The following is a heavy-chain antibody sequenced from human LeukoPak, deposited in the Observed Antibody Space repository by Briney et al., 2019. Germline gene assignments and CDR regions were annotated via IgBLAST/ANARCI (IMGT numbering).Heavy chain of an antibody. D-gene: IGHD6-13*01. Sequence: PGGSLRLSCAASGFTFSSYAMHWVRQAPGKGLEWVANIKQDGSEKYYVDSVKGRFTISRDNAKNSLYLQMNSLRAENTAVYYCARERVGSSWYFDYWGQGTLVTVSS. V-gene: IGHV3-7*03. J-gene: IGHJ4*02. CDR1: GFTFSSYA. CDR2: IKQDGSEK. CDR3: ARERVGSSWYFDY.